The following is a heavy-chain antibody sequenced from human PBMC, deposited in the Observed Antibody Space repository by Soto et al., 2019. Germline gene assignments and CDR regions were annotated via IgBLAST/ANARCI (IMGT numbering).Heavy chain of an antibody. CDR1: GFTFSSYA. D-gene: IGHD6-13*01. CDR3: AKTIAAAGTGWFDP. Sequence: GGSLRLSCAASGFTFSSYAMSWVRQAPGKGLEWVSAISGSGGGTYYADSVKGRFTISRDNSKNTLYLQMNSLRAEDTAVYYCAKTIAAAGTGWFDPWGQGTLVTVSS. V-gene: IGHV3-23*01. J-gene: IGHJ5*02. CDR2: ISGSGGGT.